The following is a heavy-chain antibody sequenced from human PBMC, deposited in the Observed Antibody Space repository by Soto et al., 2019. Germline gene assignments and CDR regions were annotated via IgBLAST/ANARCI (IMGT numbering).Heavy chain of an antibody. D-gene: IGHD2-15*01. CDR1: GYTFTSYG. Sequence: ASVKVSCKASGYTFTSYGISWVRQAPGQGLEWMGWISAYNGNTSYAQKLQGRVTMTTDTSTSTAYMELRSLRSDDTAVYYCARDYAGSRSYYYYGMDVWGQGTTVTVSS. V-gene: IGHV1-18*01. CDR2: ISAYNGNT. J-gene: IGHJ6*02. CDR3: ARDYAGSRSYYYYGMDV.